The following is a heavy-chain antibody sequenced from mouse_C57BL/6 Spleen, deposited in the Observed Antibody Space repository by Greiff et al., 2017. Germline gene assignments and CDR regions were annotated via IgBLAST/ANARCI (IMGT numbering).Heavy chain of an antibody. D-gene: IGHD1-1*01. V-gene: IGHV1-18*01. CDR3: ARGRRYYFDY. J-gene: IGHJ2*01. CDR2: INPNNGGT. CDR1: GYTFTDYN. Sequence: VQLQQSGPELVKPGASVQIPCKASGYTFTDYNMDWVKQSHGKSLEWIGDINPNNGGTIYNQKFKGKATLTVDKSSSTAYMELRSLTSEDTAVYYCARGRRYYFDYWGQGTTLTVSS.